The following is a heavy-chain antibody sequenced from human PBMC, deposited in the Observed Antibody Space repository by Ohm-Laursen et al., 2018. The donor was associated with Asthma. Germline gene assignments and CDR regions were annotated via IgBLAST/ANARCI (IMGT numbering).Heavy chain of an antibody. J-gene: IGHJ4*02. CDR2: IIPIFGTA. CDR3: ARDWGSSGYSDY. D-gene: IGHD3-22*01. Sequence: VSSVKVSCKASGGTFSSYAISWVRQAPGQGLEWMGGIIPIFGTANYAQKFQGRVTITADESTSTAYMELSSLRSEDTAMYCCARDWGSSGYSDYWGQGTLVTVSS. CDR1: GGTFSSYA. V-gene: IGHV1-69*01.